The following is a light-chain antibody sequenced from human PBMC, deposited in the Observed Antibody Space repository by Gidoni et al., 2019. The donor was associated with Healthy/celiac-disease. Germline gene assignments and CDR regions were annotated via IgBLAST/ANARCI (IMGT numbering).Light chain of an antibody. CDR2: QDS. CDR1: KLGDKY. J-gene: IGLJ2*01. CDR3: QAWDSKVV. Sequence: SYELTQPPSVSVSPGQTASMTCSGDKLGDKYACWYQQKPGQSPVLVIYQDSKRPSGIPERFSGSNSGNTATLTISGTQAMDEADYYCQAWDSKVVFGGGTKLTVL. V-gene: IGLV3-1*01.